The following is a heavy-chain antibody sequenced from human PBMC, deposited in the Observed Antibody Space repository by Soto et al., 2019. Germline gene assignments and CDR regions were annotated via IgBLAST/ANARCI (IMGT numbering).Heavy chain of an antibody. J-gene: IGHJ4*02. CDR2: ISGSGGVT. CDR3: AKNRQLRSDDESAGHYDN. V-gene: IGHV3-23*01. D-gene: IGHD3-16*01. Sequence: EVELLESGGGLVQPGGSLRLSCVASGFTFKNYDMRWIRQAPGKGLEWVSGISGSGGVTYYADSVKGRFTISRDNSKNTLYLQMNSLRAEDTAIDYCAKNRQLRSDDESAGHYDNWGQGTLVTVSS. CDR1: GFTFKNYD.